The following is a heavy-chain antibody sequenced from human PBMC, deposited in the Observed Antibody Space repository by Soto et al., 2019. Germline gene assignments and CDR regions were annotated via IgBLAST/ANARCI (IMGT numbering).Heavy chain of an antibody. J-gene: IGHJ4*01. V-gene: IGHV6-1*01. CDR2: TYYRSKWYN. CDR1: GDSVSSNSAA. Sequence: LQTLSLTCAISGDSVSSNSAAWNWIRQSPSRGLEWLGRTYYRSKWYNDYAVSVKSRITINPDTSKNQFSLQLNSVTPEDTAVXXXXXXXXXXCETPYIPQSIQVKYPLISPAAFFD. D-gene: IGHD3-16*01. CDR3: XXXXXXXCETPYIPQSIQVKYPLISPAAFFD.